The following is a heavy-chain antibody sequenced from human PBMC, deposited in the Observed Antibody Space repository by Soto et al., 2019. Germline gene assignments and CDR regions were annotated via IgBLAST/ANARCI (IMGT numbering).Heavy chain of an antibody. Sequence: ASVKVSCKASGFTFTSSAMQWVRQARGQRLEWIGWIVVGSGNTNYAQKFQERVTITRDMSTSTAYMELSSLRSEDTAVYYCAADGPYDSSGYFFDERGQGTLVTVSS. CDR1: GFTFTSSA. CDR3: AADGPYDSSGYFFDE. D-gene: IGHD3-22*01. V-gene: IGHV1-58*02. J-gene: IGHJ4*02. CDR2: IVVGSGNT.